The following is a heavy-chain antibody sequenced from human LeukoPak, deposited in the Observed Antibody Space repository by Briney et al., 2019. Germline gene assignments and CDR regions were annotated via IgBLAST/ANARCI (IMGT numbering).Heavy chain of an antibody. CDR1: GYSFTSYW. V-gene: IGHV5-10-1*01. D-gene: IGHD1/OR15-1a*01. CDR3: ARSANMQSYYYYGMDV. CDR2: IDPSDSYT. Sequence: GESLKISCKGSGYSFTSYWISWVRQMPGKGLEWMGRIDPSDSYTNYSPSFQGHVTISADKSTSTAYLQWSSLKASDTAMYYCARSANMQSYYYYGMDVWGQGTTVTVSS. J-gene: IGHJ6*02.